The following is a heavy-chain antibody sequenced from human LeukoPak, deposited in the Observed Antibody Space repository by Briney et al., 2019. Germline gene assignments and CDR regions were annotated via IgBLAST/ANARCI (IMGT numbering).Heavy chain of an antibody. V-gene: IGHV3-30*18. CDR2: ISYDGSNK. CDR3: AKDLPWFDP. Sequence: GGSLRLSCAASGFTFSSYGMHWVRQAPGKGLEWVAVISYDGSNKYYADSVKGRFTISRDNSKNTLYLQMNSLRAEDTAVYYCAKDLPWFDPWGQGTLVTVSS. CDR1: GFTFSSYG. J-gene: IGHJ5*02.